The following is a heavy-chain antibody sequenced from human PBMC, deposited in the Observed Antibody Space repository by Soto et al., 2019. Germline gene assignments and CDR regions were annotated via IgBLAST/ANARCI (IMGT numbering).Heavy chain of an antibody. J-gene: IGHJ6*02. V-gene: IGHV1-69*13. CDR1: GGTFSSYA. CDR2: IIPIFGTA. CDR3: ARDGRSIAAADYYYGMDV. Sequence: SVKVSCKASGGTFSSYAISWVRQAPGQGLEWMGGIIPIFGTANYAQKFQGRVTITADESTSTAYMELSSLRSEDTAVYYCARDGRSIAAADYYYGMDVWGQGTTVTVSS. D-gene: IGHD6-13*01.